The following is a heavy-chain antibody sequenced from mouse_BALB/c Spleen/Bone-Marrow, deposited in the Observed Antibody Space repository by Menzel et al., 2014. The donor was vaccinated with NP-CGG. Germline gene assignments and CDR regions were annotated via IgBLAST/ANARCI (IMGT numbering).Heavy chain of an antibody. V-gene: IGHV1S22*01. J-gene: IGHJ2*01. CDR2: IYPGSGST. CDR1: GYTFTSYW. Sequence: LQQSGSELVRPGASVKLSCKASGYTFTSYWMHWVKQRHGQGLEWIGNIYPGSGSTNYDEKFKSKGTLTVDTSSSTAYMHLSSLTSEESAVYYCTSWDYWGQGTTLTVSS. CDR3: TSWDY.